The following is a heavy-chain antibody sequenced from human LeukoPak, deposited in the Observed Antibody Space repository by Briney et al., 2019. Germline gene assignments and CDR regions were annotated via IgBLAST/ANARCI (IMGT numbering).Heavy chain of an antibody. J-gene: IGHJ6*02. CDR2: ISYDGSNK. CDR1: GFTFSSYA. CDR3: GASPHYYYGMDV. V-gene: IGHV3-30-3*01. Sequence: PGRSLRLSCAASGFTFSSYAMQWARQAPGKGLEWVAVISYDGSNKYYTDSVKGRFTISRDNSKNTLYLQMNSLRAEDTAVYYCGASPHYYYGMDVWGQGTTVTVSS.